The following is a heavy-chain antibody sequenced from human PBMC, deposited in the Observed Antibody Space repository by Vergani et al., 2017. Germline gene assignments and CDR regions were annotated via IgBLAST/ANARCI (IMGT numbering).Heavy chain of an antibody. V-gene: IGHV7-4-1*01. D-gene: IGHD6-19*01. Sequence: QEQLVQSGSELKKPGASVKVSCKASGYSFNNYAIHWVRQAPGQGLEWMGWINPTTGNPTYARAFTGRFVFSLDTSISTAYLQIGSLKAEDTAVYFCAKANRGRRAVGATDSWVQGTLLTVSS. CDR3: AKANRGRRAVGATDS. CDR2: INPTTGNP. J-gene: IGHJ4*02. CDR1: GYSFNNYA.